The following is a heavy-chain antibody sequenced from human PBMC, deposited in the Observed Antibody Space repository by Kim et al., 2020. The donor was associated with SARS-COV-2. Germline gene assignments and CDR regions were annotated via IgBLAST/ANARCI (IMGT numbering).Heavy chain of an antibody. J-gene: IGHJ4*02. CDR2: ISAYNGNT. CDR1: GYTFTSYG. V-gene: IGHV1-18*01. D-gene: IGHD3-22*01. CDR3: ARDIEHYYDSSGLTKFDY. Sequence: ASVKVSCKASGYTFTSYGISWVRQAPGQGLEWMGWISAYNGNTNYAQKLQGRVTMTTDTSTSTAYMELRSLRSDDTAVYYCARDIEHYYDSSGLTKFDYWGQGTLVTVSS.